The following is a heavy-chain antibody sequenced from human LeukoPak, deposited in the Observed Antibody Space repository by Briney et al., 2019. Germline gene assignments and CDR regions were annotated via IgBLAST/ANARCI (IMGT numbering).Heavy chain of an antibody. CDR1: GGTFSSYA. CDR2: IIPIFGTA. Sequence: ASVKVSCKASGGTFSSYAISWVRQAPGQGLEWMGGIIPIFGTANYAQKFQGSVTITADESTSTAYMELSSLRSEDTAVYYCARYSGYEGNWFDPWGQGTLVTVSS. J-gene: IGHJ5*02. D-gene: IGHD5-12*01. V-gene: IGHV1-69*01. CDR3: ARYSGYEGNWFDP.